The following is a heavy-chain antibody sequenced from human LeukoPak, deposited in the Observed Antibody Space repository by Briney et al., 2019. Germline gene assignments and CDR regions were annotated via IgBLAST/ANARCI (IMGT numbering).Heavy chain of an antibody. J-gene: IGHJ4*02. CDR2: IYSAGAT. V-gene: IGHV3-53*01. D-gene: IGHD3-22*01. CDR3: ARDRGTSGYTFDY. Sequence: GGSLRLSCAASGLTVSSNSMRWVRQAPGKGLEWVSVIYSAGATYYADSVRGRFTISRDNSKNTVYLQMNSLRAEDTAVYYCARDRGTSGYTFDYWGRGTLVTVSS. CDR1: GLTVSSNS.